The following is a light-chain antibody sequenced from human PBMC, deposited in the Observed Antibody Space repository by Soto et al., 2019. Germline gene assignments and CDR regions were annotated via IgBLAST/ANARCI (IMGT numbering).Light chain of an antibody. V-gene: IGKV3-20*01. Sequence: EIVLTQSPGILSLSPGERDTLSCRASQRVNSNYLAWFQQKPGQAPRLLMYDASRRATGIPDRFSGSGSGTDFTLTISRLEPEDFAVYYYQQYGSSPYTFGQGTKVDIK. CDR2: DAS. J-gene: IGKJ2*01. CDR1: QRVNSNY. CDR3: QQYGSSPYT.